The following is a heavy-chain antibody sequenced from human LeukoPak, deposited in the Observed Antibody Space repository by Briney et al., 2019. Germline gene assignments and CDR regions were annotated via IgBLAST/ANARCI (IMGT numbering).Heavy chain of an antibody. CDR3: ARGRISRGWLLDY. Sequence: ASVKVSCKASGYTFTGYYMHWVRQAPGQGLEWMGWINPNSGGTNYAQKFQGRVTMTRDTSISTAYMELSRLRSDDTAVYYCARGRISRGWLLDYWGQGTLVIVSS. CDR1: GYTFTGYY. D-gene: IGHD5-24*01. V-gene: IGHV1-2*02. J-gene: IGHJ4*02. CDR2: INPNSGGT.